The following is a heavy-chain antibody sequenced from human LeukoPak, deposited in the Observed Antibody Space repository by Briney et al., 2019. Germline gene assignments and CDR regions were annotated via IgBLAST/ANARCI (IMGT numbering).Heavy chain of an antibody. CDR2: IYTSGST. D-gene: IGHD3-10*01. J-gene: IGHJ5*02. CDR3: ASTKNYYGPFDP. CDR1: GGSISSYY. Sequence: SETLSLTCTVSGGSISSYYWSWIRQPAGKGLEWIGRIYTSGSTNYNPSLKSRVTMSVDTSKNQSSLKLSSVTAADTAVYYCASTKNYYGPFDPWGQGTLVTVSS. V-gene: IGHV4-4*07.